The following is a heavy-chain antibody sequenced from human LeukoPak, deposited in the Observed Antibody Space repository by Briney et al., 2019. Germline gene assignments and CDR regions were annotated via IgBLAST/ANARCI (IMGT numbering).Heavy chain of an antibody. Sequence: SETLSLTCTVSGASISSYYWSWIRQPPGKRLEWIGYIHDSGSTNYNPSLKSRVTIPVDTSKKQFSLKLSSVTAADTAVYYCARGFGSSWYYFDYWGQGTLVTASS. CDR1: GASISSYY. V-gene: IGHV4-59*08. D-gene: IGHD6-13*01. CDR2: IHDSGST. CDR3: ARGFGSSWYYFDY. J-gene: IGHJ4*02.